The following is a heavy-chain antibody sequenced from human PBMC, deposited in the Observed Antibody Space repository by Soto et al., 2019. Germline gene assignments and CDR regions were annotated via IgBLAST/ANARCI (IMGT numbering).Heavy chain of an antibody. V-gene: IGHV4-61*08. Sequence: SGTLSLTCSVSGDSVISGDYYWSWIRQPPGKGLEWIAYIYYSGITKYNSSLKSRVTISVDTSKNQFSLKLSSVTAADTAVYYCATFHNYFDHWGQGALVTVSS. J-gene: IGHJ4*02. CDR1: GDSVISGDYY. CDR2: IYYSGIT. CDR3: ATFHNYFDH.